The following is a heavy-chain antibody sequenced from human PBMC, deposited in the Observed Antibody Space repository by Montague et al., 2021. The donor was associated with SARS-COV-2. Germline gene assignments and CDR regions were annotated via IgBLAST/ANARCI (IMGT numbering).Heavy chain of an antibody. Sequence: SLRLSCAASGFSFSSYWMHWVRQAPGKGLVWVSRINSDGSSTSYADSVKGRFTISRDNAKNTLYPQMNSLRAEDTAVYYCVFLGGHFDYWGQGTLATVSS. CDR3: VFLGGHFDY. CDR1: GFSFSSYW. D-gene: IGHD3-16*01. J-gene: IGHJ4*02. V-gene: IGHV3-74*01. CDR2: INSDGSST.